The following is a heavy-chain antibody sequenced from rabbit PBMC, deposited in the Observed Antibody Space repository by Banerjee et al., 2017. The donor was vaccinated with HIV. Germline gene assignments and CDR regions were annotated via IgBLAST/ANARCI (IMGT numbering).Heavy chain of an antibody. Sequence: QSLEESGGDLVKPGASLTLTCTASGFSFSSSHWISWVRQAPGKGLEWIACIYAGSSGSTSYASWVNGRFTISKTSSTVDLKMTSLTAADTATYFCARDLAGVTGWNFNLWGPGTLVTVS. D-gene: IGHD4-1*01. CDR2: IYAGSSGST. V-gene: IGHV1S40*01. CDR1: GFSFSSSHW. CDR3: ARDLAGVTGWNFNL. J-gene: IGHJ4*01.